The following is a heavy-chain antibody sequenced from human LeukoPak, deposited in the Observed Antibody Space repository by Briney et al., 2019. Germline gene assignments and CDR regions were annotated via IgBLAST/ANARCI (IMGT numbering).Heavy chain of an antibody. V-gene: IGHV1-2*02. J-gene: IGHJ4*02. CDR1: GYTFTGYY. Sequence: GASVKVSCKASGYTFTGYYMHWVRQAPGQGLGWVGWINPDSGGTNYAQKFQGRVTTTRDTSISTAYMELSRRRSDDTAVYYCASQQELVGFDYWGQGTLVTVSS. CDR3: ASQQELVGFDY. D-gene: IGHD1-26*01. CDR2: INPDSGGT.